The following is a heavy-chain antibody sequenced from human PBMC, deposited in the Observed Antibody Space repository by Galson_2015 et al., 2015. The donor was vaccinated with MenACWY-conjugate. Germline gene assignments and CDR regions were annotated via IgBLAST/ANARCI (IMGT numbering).Heavy chain of an antibody. Sequence: SVKVSCKASGYTFTSYDVSWVRQAPGQGLEWLGWISVCNGNTNYAQKLQGRVIMTTDTSTSTVYMELRSLRSNDTAVYYCARNVSKYYYDSCGYYGDHWGPGTLVPVSS. D-gene: IGHD3-22*01. V-gene: IGHV1-18*04. CDR1: GYTFTSYD. J-gene: IGHJ4*02. CDR3: ARNVSKYYYDSCGYYGDH. CDR2: ISVCNGNT.